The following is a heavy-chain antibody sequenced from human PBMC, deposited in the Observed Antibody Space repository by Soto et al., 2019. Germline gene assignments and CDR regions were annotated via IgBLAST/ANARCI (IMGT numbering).Heavy chain of an antibody. CDR3: ARVIWSGHLTSDL. CDR1: GFTFISNS. Sequence: EVQVVESGGAWLHPGGSRGLSCAASGFTFISNSINWVAQAPGKGLEWISYISSSSSTIYADSVKGRFTISRDNAKNSLYLQMNSLRDEDTAVYYCARVIWSGHLTSDLWGQGTLVTVSS. J-gene: IGHJ5*02. D-gene: IGHD3-3*01. V-gene: IGHV3-48*02. CDR2: ISSSSSTI.